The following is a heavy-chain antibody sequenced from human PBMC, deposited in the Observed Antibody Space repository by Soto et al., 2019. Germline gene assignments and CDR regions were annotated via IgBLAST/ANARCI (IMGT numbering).Heavy chain of an antibody. J-gene: IGHJ6*02. Sequence: GGSLRLSCAASGFTFSSYGMHWVRQAPGKGLEWVAVIWYDGSNKYYADSVKGRFTISRDNAKNSLYLQMNSLRGEDTAVYYCARETAMVRGEGYYYGMDVWGQGTTVTVSS. D-gene: IGHD3-10*01. CDR1: GFTFSSYG. V-gene: IGHV3-33*01. CDR3: ARETAMVRGEGYYYGMDV. CDR2: IWYDGSNK.